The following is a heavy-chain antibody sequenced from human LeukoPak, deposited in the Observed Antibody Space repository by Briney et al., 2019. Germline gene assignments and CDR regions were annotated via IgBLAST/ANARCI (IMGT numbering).Heavy chain of an antibody. J-gene: IGHJ5*02. CDR1: GGSFSGYY. CDR2: INHSGST. D-gene: IGHD2/OR15-2a*01. Sequence: SETLSLTCAVYGGSFSGYYWSWIRQPPGKGLEWIGEINHSGSTNYNPSLKSRVTISVDSSKNQFSLKLNSVTAADTAVYYCARHDQDSSTLNWFDPWGQGTLVTVSS. CDR3: ARHDQDSSTLNWFDP. V-gene: IGHV4-34*01.